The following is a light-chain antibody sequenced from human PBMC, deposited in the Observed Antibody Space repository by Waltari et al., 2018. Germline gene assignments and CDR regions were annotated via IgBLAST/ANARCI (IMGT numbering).Light chain of an antibody. J-gene: IGKJ1*01. V-gene: IGKV3-15*01. CDR1: QSVSRN. CDR3: QQYNNWPPMWT. Sequence: EIVMTQFPATLSVSPGERATLSCRASQSVSRNLAWYQQKPGQAPRLLIYGASARATGIPARFSGSGSGTEFTLTISSLQSEDFAVFYCQQYNNWPPMWTFGQGTKVEIK. CDR2: GAS.